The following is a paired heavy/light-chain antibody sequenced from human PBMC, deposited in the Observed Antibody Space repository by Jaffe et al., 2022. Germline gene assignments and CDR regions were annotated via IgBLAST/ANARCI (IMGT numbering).Heavy chain of an antibody. Sequence: EVQLVESGGGLVHPGGSLRLSCAASGLTFSNYWMHWVRQVPGMGLVWVSRIRGDGADSNYADSVKGRFTISRDNAKNTMYLQMNSLRPEDTAVYYCARDVVLGSGSLDGWGQGTLVTVSS. V-gene: IGHV3-74*01. CDR1: GLTFSNYW. CDR2: IRGDGADS. J-gene: IGHJ4*02. D-gene: IGHD3-10*01. CDR3: ARDVVLGSGSLDG.
Light chain of an antibody. CDR1: SSDVGAYNY. CDR2: EVS. J-gene: IGLJ2*01. Sequence: QSALTQPASVSGSPGQWITISCTGTSSDVGAYNYVSWFQQHPGKAPKLMIYEVSNRPSGVSDRFSGSKSGNTASLAISGLQPEDEADYYCSSYTHRSINTVIFGGGTKVTVL. V-gene: IGLV2-14*01. CDR3: SSYTHRSINTVI.